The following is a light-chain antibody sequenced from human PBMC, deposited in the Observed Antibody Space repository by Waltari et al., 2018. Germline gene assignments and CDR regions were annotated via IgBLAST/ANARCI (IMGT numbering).Light chain of an antibody. CDR3: QQYNSYSPET. CDR2: KAS. Sequence: DIQMTQSPSTLSASVGDRVTITCRASQSISNCLAWYQQKPGKAPKFLIYKASGLESGVPSRFSGSGSGTEFTLTISSLQPDDFATYYCQQYNSYSPETFGQGTKVEIK. V-gene: IGKV1-5*03. J-gene: IGKJ1*01. CDR1: QSISNC.